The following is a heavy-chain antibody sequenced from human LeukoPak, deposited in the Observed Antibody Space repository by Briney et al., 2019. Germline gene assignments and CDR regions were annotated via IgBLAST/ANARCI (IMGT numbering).Heavy chain of an antibody. CDR1: GGSISSYY. Sequence: SETLSLTCTVSGGSISSYYWSWIRQPPGKGLEWIGYIYYSGSTNYNPSLKSRVTISVDTSKNQFSLKLSSVTAADTAVYYCARHYAVLRYFDWLTTGNWFDPWGQGTLVTVSS. CDR3: ARHYAVLRYFDWLTTGNWFDP. J-gene: IGHJ5*02. D-gene: IGHD3-9*01. CDR2: IYYSGST. V-gene: IGHV4-59*08.